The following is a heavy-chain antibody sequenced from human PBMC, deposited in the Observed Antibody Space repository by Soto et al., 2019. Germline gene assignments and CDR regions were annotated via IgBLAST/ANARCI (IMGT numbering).Heavy chain of an antibody. CDR1: GYTFTSYG. V-gene: IGHV1-18*01. D-gene: IGHD3-10*01. Sequence: QVPLVQSGAEVKKPGASVKVSCKASGYTFTSYGISWVRQAPGQGLEWMGWISAYNGNTNYAQKLQGRVTMTTDTSTSTAYMELRSLRSDDTAVYYCARAWVDTMVRGANQRGYYYYGMDVWGQGTTVTVSS. CDR3: ARAWVDTMVRGANQRGYYYYGMDV. CDR2: ISAYNGNT. J-gene: IGHJ6*02.